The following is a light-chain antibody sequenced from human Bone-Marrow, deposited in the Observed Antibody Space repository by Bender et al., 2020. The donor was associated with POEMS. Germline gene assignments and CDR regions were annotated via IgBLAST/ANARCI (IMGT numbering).Light chain of an antibody. J-gene: IGLJ3*02. CDR1: TSNIGAGYD. V-gene: IGLV1-40*01. CDR3: HSYDYRLDHWV. Sequence: QSVLTQPPSVSGAPGQRVTISCTGSTSNIGAGYDVHWYQQLPGTAPKLLIYGNNNRPSGVPDRFSGSRSGTSASLAITGLQAEDEADYHCHSYDYRLDHWVFGGGTRVTVL. CDR2: GNN.